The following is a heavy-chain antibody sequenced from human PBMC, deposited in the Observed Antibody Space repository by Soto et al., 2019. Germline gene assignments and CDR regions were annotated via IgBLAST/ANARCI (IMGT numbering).Heavy chain of an antibody. J-gene: IGHJ2*01. Sequence: TMSWAGQASGKELEWVAEVSGSGTITYYAPSVKGRFTISSDSSKHTFYLQMYSLRAEDTAIYYYFIYLSGGEHFD. V-gene: IGHV3-23*01. CDR1: T. D-gene: IGHD1-1*01. CDR2: VSGSGTIT. CDR3: FIYLSGGEHFD.